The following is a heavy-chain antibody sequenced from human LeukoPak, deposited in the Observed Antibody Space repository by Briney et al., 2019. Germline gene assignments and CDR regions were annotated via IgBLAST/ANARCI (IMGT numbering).Heavy chain of an antibody. CDR1: GFTFSSYA. CDR3: AKYDDSSGYVIYYFDY. J-gene: IGHJ4*02. CDR2: ITGSGGST. Sequence: HAGGSLRLSCAVSGFTFSSYAMSWVRQSPGKGLEWVSAITGSGGSTYYADSVKGRFTISRDNSKNTLYLQMNSLRAEDTAVYYCAKYDDSSGYVIYYFDYWGQGTLVTVSS. D-gene: IGHD3-22*01. V-gene: IGHV3-23*01.